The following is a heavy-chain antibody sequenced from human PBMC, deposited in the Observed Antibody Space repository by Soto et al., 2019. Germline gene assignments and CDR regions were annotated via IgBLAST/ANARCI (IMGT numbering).Heavy chain of an antibody. D-gene: IGHD3-16*01. CDR3: VMVDNYVTPTPQDV. J-gene: IGHJ6*02. CDR2: ISPYTGNT. V-gene: IGHV1-18*01. CDR1: GYIFVNYG. Sequence: QVQLVQSGDEVKKPGASVQVSCKASGYIFVNYGIAWVLQAPGQGLEWMGWISPYTGNTHSATKVQGRLTMTTDTSTRTAYMDLGSLTSDYTAVYYCVMVDNYVTPTPQDVWGQATKVTVSS.